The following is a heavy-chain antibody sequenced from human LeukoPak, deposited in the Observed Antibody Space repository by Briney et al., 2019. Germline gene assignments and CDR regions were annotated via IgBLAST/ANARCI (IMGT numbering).Heavy chain of an antibody. V-gene: IGHV3-48*01. Sequence: GGSLRLSCAASGFTFSSYSMNWVRQAPGKGLEWVSYISSSSSTIYYADSVKGRFTISRDNSKNTLYLQMNSLRAEDTAVYYCAKGTLGATWDFDYWGQGTLVTVSS. CDR2: ISSSSSTI. D-gene: IGHD1-26*01. CDR3: AKGTLGATWDFDY. J-gene: IGHJ4*02. CDR1: GFTFSSYS.